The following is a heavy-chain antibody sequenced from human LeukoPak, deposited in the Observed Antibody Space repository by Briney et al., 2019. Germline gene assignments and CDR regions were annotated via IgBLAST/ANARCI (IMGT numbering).Heavy chain of an antibody. CDR1: TSTFSSYS. J-gene: IGHJ4*02. D-gene: IGHD5-18*01. V-gene: IGHV3-21*01. Sequence: PGGSLRLSSAASTSTFSSYSMNWVRQAPGKGLEWVSSISSSSSYIYYADSLKGRFTISRDNGKNSLYLQMSSRSAEDTPVYFCSRDIGYSYGYPFDYWGQGTLVTVSS. CDR2: ISSSSSYI. CDR3: SRDIGYSYGYPFDY.